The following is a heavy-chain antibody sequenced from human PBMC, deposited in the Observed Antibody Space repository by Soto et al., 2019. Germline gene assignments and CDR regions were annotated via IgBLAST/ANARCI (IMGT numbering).Heavy chain of an antibody. J-gene: IGHJ3*02. CDR2: TDPSEPYT. CDR1: GYSFTSYW. D-gene: IGHD3-9*01. CDR3: ARFHILTGPPSDACDI. Sequence: PGESLKISCKGSGYSFTSYWISWVRQMLGKCLQRIGTTDPSEPYTNYSPTFQGHVPISDEKSIGTAYLQWRRLKASDTAMYYCARFHILTGPPSDACDIWGQGTMVTVS. V-gene: IGHV5-10-1*01.